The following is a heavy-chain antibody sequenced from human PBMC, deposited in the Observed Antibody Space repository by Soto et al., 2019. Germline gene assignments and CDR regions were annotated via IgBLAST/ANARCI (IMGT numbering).Heavy chain of an antibody. J-gene: IGHJ4*02. CDR1: GGSISSYY. D-gene: IGHD4-17*01. V-gene: IGHV4-59*01. Sequence: ETLSLTCTVSGGSISSYYWSWIRQPPGKGLEWIGYIYYSGSTNYNPSLKSRVTISVDTSKNQFPLKLSSVTAADTAVYYCARETVSNYFDYWGQGTLVTVSS. CDR3: ARETVSNYFDY. CDR2: IYYSGST.